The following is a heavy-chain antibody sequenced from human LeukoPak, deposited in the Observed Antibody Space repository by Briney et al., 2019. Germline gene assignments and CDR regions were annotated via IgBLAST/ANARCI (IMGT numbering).Heavy chain of an antibody. V-gene: IGHV1-24*01. D-gene: IGHD3-22*01. CDR2: FDPEDGET. CDR1: GYTLTELS. CDR3: ATGFFSDDSSGYRPDY. J-gene: IGHJ4*02. Sequence: GASVKVSCKVSGYTLTELSMHWVRQAPGKGLEWMGGFDPEDGETIYAQKFQGRVTMTEDTSTDTAYMELSSLRSEDTAVYYCATGFFSDDSSGYRPDYWGQGTLVTVSS.